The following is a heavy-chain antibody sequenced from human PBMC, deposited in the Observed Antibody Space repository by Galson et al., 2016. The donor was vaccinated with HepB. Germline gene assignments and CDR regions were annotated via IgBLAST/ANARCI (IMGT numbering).Heavy chain of an antibody. CDR3: ARGVPNYYGSGSPFDY. CDR2: IYYSGST. CDR1: GGSISSGGYY. V-gene: IGHV4-31*03. Sequence: PLSLTCTVSGGSISSGGYYWSWIRQHPGKGLEWIGYIYYSGSTYYNPSLKSRVTISVDMSKNQFSLKLSSVTAADTAVYYCARGVPNYYGSGSPFDYWGQGTLVTVSS. D-gene: IGHD3-10*01. J-gene: IGHJ4*02.